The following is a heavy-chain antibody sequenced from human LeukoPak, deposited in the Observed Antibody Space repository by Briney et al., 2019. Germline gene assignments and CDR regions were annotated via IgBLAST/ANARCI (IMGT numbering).Heavy chain of an antibody. Sequence: PGGSLRLSCAASGFTFSSYSMNWVRQAPGKGLEWVSSISSSSSYIYYADSVKGRFTISRDNAKNSLYLQMNSLRAEDTAVYYCARVLAAAGLYYYYYYMDVWGKGTTVTVSS. D-gene: IGHD6-13*01. J-gene: IGHJ6*03. CDR1: GFTFSSYS. V-gene: IGHV3-21*01. CDR2: ISSSSSYI. CDR3: ARVLAAAGLYYYYYYMDV.